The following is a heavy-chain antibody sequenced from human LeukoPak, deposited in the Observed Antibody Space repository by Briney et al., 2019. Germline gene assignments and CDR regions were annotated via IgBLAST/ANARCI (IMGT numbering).Heavy chain of an antibody. J-gene: IGHJ4*02. Sequence: GGSLRLSCAASGFTFSSYWMSWVRQAPGKGLEWVANIKQDGSEKYYVDSVKGRFTISRDSAKNSLYLQMNSLRAEDTAVYYCARDPAGGSGSGYFDYWGQGTLVTVSS. D-gene: IGHD3-10*01. V-gene: IGHV3-7*01. CDR1: GFTFSSYW. CDR2: IKQDGSEK. CDR3: ARDPAGGSGSGYFDY.